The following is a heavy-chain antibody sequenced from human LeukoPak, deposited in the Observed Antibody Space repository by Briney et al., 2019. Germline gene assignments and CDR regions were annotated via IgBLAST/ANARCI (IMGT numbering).Heavy chain of an antibody. D-gene: IGHD3-22*01. CDR1: GFTFSSYG. CDR3: AKDSTSGYYDSSGYGNYFDY. CDR2: IRYDGSNK. V-gene: IGHV3-30*02. J-gene: IGHJ4*02. Sequence: GGSLRLSCAASGFTFSSYGMHWVRQAPGKGLEWVAFIRYDGSNKYYADSVKGRFTISRDNSKNTLYLQMNSLRAEDTAVYYCAKDSTSGYYDSSGYGNYFDYWGQGTLVTVSS.